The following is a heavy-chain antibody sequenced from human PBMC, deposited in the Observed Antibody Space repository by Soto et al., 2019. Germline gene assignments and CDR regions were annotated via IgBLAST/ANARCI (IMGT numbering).Heavy chain of an antibody. D-gene: IGHD6-19*01. Sequence: EVQVLDSGGGLVQPGGSQRLSCEASGFTFSNYAMSWVRQAPGKGLEWVSTISATGSTLYADSVKGRFTISRDNSKNTVYLLMNFLRAEDTAVYYCAKVSNKWAVAQRGYFDYWGQGTLVTVSS. CDR1: GFTFSNYA. CDR3: AKVSNKWAVAQRGYFDY. V-gene: IGHV3-23*01. J-gene: IGHJ4*02. CDR2: ISATGST.